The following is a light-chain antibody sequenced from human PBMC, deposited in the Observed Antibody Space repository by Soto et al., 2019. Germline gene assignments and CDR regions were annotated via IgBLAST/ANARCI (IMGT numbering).Light chain of an antibody. Sequence: QSFLTQPPSASGTPGRRVTISCAGSNSNIRSNTVTWYQQLPGTAPKLLIYSINQRPSGVPDRFSGSKSDTSASLAISGLQSEDEADYYCAAWDDSLNGYVFGTGTKVTVL. J-gene: IGLJ1*01. CDR3: AAWDDSLNGYV. V-gene: IGLV1-44*01. CDR1: NSNIRSNT. CDR2: SIN.